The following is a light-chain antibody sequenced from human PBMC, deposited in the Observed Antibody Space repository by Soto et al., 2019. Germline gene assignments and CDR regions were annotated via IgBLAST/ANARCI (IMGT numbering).Light chain of an antibody. CDR2: GAS. V-gene: IGKV3D-7*01. J-gene: IGKJ4*01. Sequence: PGERVTLSCRASQRVSTSYLTRYQQKPGQAPRLLSYGASTTDTGIPARFSGSGYGTNFTLTISSLQPEGFAVDYFQQDYNLPFTLGGGTKVVTK. CDR1: QRVSTSY. CDR3: QQDYNLPFT.